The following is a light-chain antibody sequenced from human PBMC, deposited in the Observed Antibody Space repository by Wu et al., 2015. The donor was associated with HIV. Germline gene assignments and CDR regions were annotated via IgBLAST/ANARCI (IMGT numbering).Light chain of an antibody. CDR1: QSISNNF. CDR2: GAS. CDR3: QQYVKSRYT. V-gene: IGKV3-20*01. J-gene: IGKJ2*01. Sequence: ESVLTQSPGTLSLFPGERATLSCRVSQSISNNFLAWYQQRPGQAPRVLIYGASNRATGVPDRFSGSGSGTDFILTISRLEAEDSAVYYCQQYVKSRYTFGLGDQVGDQT.